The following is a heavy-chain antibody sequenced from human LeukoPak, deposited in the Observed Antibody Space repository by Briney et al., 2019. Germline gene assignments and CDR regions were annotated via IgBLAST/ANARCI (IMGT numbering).Heavy chain of an antibody. V-gene: IGHV1-8*01. D-gene: IGHD4-17*01. Sequence: ASVKVSCKASGYTFTSYDINWVRQATGQGLEWMGWTNPNSGNTGYAQKFQGRVTMTRNTSISTAYMELSSLRSEDTAVYYCARDNGDYDRYWYFDLWGRGALVTVSS. CDR1: GYTFTSYD. CDR3: ARDNGDYDRYWYFDL. CDR2: TNPNSGNT. J-gene: IGHJ2*01.